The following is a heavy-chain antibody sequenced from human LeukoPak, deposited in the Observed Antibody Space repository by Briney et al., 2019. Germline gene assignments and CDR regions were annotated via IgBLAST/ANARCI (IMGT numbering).Heavy chain of an antibody. J-gene: IGHJ4*02. CDR2: ISYSGTT. V-gene: IGHV4-31*03. CDR3: ARDRNSGFDY. CDR1: GVSISSVGYF. D-gene: IGHD3-10*01. Sequence: PSETLSLTCTVSGVSISSVGYFWSCIRQLPGKGLEWIGYISYSGTTNYNPSLESRVTFSVDTSKTQFSVKLSSVTAADTAVYYCARDRNSGFDYWGQGTLVTVSS.